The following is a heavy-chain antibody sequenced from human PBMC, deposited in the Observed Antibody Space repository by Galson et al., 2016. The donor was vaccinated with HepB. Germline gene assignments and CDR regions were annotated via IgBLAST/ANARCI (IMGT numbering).Heavy chain of an antibody. CDR3: ARHRSYFGSGSYSDY. J-gene: IGHJ4*02. Sequence: QSGAEVKKAGESLKISCKGSGYNFTTYWIGWVRQMPGKGLEWMGIIYPGDSDTRYSPSFQGQVTISADKSISTAYLQWSSLRASDTAMYYCARHRSYFGSGSYSDYWGQGTLVTVSS. CDR1: GYNFTTYW. V-gene: IGHV5-51*01. D-gene: IGHD3-10*01. CDR2: IYPGDSDT.